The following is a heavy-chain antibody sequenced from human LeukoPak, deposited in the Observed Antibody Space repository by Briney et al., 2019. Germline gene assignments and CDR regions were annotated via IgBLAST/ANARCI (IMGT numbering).Heavy chain of an antibody. CDR2: ISYDGSNK. J-gene: IGHJ4*02. CDR3: AKASSGYAFDY. CDR1: GFTFSSYG. Sequence: GGSPRLSCAASGFTFSSYGMHWVRQAPGKGLEWVAVISYDGSNKYYADSVKGRLTISRDNSKNTLYLQMNSLRAEDTAVYYCAKASSGYAFDYWGQGTLVTVSS. V-gene: IGHV3-30*18. D-gene: IGHD5-12*01.